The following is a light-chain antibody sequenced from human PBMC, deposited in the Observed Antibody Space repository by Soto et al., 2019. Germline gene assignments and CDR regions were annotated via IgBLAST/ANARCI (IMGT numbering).Light chain of an antibody. CDR1: SSDVGGFNY. CDR3: NSYTSSSTYV. CDR2: DVT. J-gene: IGLJ1*01. V-gene: IGLV2-14*03. Sequence: QSVLTQPASVSGSPGQSIPISCTGTSSDVGGFNYVSWYQQHPGKAPKLMIYDVTNRPSGVSYRFSGSKSGNTASLTISGLQAEDEADYYCNSYTSSSTYVFGTGTKLTVL.